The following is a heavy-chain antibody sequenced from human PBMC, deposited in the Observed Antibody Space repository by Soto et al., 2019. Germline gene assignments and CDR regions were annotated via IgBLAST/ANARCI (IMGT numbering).Heavy chain of an antibody. V-gene: IGHV3-7*05. Sequence: VGSLRLSCAASGFTFSSYWMSWVRQAPGKGLEWVANIKQDGSEKYYVDSVKGRFTISRDNAKNSLYLQMNSLRAEDTAVYYCARELAGTGDYYGMDVWGQGTTVTVSS. CDR2: IKQDGSEK. CDR1: GFTFSSYW. J-gene: IGHJ6*02. D-gene: IGHD1-1*01. CDR3: ARELAGTGDYYGMDV.